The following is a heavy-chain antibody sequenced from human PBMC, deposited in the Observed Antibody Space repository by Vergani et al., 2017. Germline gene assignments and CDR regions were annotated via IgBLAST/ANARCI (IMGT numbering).Heavy chain of an antibody. CDR1: GFTLSKYD. V-gene: IGHV3-30*02. Sequence: QVQLVESGGGVVQRGGSLRLSCATSGFTLSKYDMQWIRQGPGKGLEFVAFIQFDGSNQYYADSVKGRFTLSRDFSKNTLYLQMNSLRTDDTATYYCAKHFRGWGIDYWGQGTKVIVSS. D-gene: IGHD3-16*01. J-gene: IGHJ4*02. CDR2: IQFDGSNQ. CDR3: AKHFRGWGIDY.